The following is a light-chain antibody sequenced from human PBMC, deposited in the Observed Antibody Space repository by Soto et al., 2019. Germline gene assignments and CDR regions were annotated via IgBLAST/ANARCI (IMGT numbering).Light chain of an antibody. CDR3: RVWDSSSDHRGV. CDR1: NIGSKS. J-gene: IGLJ1*01. CDR2: YDS. V-gene: IGLV3-21*04. Sequence: SYELTQPPSGSVAPGKTARITCGGNNIGSKSVHWYQQKPRQAPVLVIYYDSDRPSGIPERFSGSNSGNTASLTISRVEAGDEDDYYCRVWDSSSDHRGVFGTGTMVTVL.